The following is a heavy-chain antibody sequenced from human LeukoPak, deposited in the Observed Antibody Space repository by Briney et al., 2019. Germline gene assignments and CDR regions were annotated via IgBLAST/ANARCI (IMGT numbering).Heavy chain of an antibody. J-gene: IGHJ6*02. CDR3: AREKQLEHCYYYGMDV. D-gene: IGHD1-1*01. V-gene: IGHV1-69*13. CDR1: GFTFTSHD. Sequence: SVKVSCKASGFTFTSHDFNWVRQAPGQGLEWMGGIIPIFGTANYAQKFQGRVTITADESTSTAYMELSSLRSEDTAVYYCAREKQLEHCYYYGMDVWGQGTTVTVSS. CDR2: IIPIFGTA.